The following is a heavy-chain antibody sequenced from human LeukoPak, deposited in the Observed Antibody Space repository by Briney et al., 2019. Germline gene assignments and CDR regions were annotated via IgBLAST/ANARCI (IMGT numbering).Heavy chain of an antibody. V-gene: IGHV4-4*07. CDR2: IYTSGST. CDR1: GGSISSYY. CDR3: ARESLRYRDYGDYSNFDY. J-gene: IGHJ4*02. D-gene: IGHD4-17*01. Sequence: PSETLSLTCTVSGGSISSYYWSWIRQPAGKGLEWIGRIYTSGSTNYNPSLKSRVTMSVDTSKNQFSLKLSSVTAADTAVYYCARESLRYRDYGDYSNFDYWGQGTLVTVSS.